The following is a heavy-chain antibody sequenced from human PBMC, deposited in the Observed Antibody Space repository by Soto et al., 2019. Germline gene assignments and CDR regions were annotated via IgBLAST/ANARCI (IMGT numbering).Heavy chain of an antibody. CDR1: GYTFTSYY. V-gene: IGHV1-46*01. D-gene: IGHD6-19*01. CDR3: ARQGSGWYGRYFDL. CDR2: INPSGGST. J-gene: IGHJ2*01. Sequence: QVQLVQSGAEVKTPGASVRVSCTASGYTFTSYYMHWVRQAPGQGLEWMGIINPSGGSTSYAQKFQARVSMTRDTSTSTVYMELSSLRSEDTAVYYCARQGSGWYGRYFDLWGRGTLVTVSS.